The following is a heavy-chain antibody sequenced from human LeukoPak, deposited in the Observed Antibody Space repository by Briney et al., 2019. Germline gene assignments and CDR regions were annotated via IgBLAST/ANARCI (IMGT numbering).Heavy chain of an antibody. D-gene: IGHD3-22*01. CDR2: IRSKANSYAT. Sequence: GGSLRLSCAASGFTFSGSAMHWVRQASGKGVEWVGRIRSKANSYATAYAASLKCRFTISRDDSKNTAYLQMNSLKTEDTAVYYCTRHSPSYYYDSSGYYRIAEYFQHWGQGTLVTVSS. J-gene: IGHJ1*01. V-gene: IGHV3-73*01. CDR1: GFTFSGSA. CDR3: TRHSPSYYYDSSGYYRIAEYFQH.